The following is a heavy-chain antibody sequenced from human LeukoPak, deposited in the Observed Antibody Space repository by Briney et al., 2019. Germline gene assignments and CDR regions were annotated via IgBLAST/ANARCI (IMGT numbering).Heavy chain of an antibody. CDR1: GFTFSDYD. CDR2: ISGLSSYT. Sequence: GGSLRLSCSASGFTFSDYDMNWVRQAPGKGLEWVSSISGLSSYTYYGESVKGRFSISRDNAKNSLYLQMNSLGAEDTATYYCGRAFPPLRTSSAGDLWGQGILVSVSS. CDR3: GRAFPPLRTSSAGDL. V-gene: IGHV3-21*01. D-gene: IGHD3-16*01. J-gene: IGHJ4*02.